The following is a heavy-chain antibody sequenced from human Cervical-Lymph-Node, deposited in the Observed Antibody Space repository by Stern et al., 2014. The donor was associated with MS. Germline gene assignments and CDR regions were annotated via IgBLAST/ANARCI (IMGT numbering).Heavy chain of an antibody. CDR1: GYSFTSYW. J-gene: IGHJ4*02. CDR2: IYPGDSDT. D-gene: IGHD6-19*01. Sequence: EVQLVESGAEVKKPGESLKISCKGSGYSFTSYWIGWVRQMPGKGLEWKGVIYPGDSDTRYSPSFQGQVTISADKSISTAYLQWSSLKASDTAMYYCARRRRQWLVNQPFDYWGQGTLVTVSS. V-gene: IGHV5-51*01. CDR3: ARRRRQWLVNQPFDY.